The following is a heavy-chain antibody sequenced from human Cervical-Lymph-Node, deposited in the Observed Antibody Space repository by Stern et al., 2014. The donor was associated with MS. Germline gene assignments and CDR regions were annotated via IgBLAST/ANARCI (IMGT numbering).Heavy chain of an antibody. Sequence: EVQLLESGGGLVQPGGSLRLSCAASGFTFSSYAMSWVRQAPGKGLEWVSAISGSGGSTYYADSVKGRFTISRDNSKNTLYLQMNSLRAEDTAVYYCAKDRIAARPRVIPYFDYWGQGTLVTVSS. CDR2: ISGSGGST. J-gene: IGHJ4*02. CDR3: AKDRIAARPRVIPYFDY. V-gene: IGHV3-23*01. D-gene: IGHD6-6*01. CDR1: GFTFSSYA.